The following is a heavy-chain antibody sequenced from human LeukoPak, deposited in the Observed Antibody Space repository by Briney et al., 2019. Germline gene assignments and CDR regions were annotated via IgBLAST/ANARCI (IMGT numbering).Heavy chain of an antibody. CDR2: ISSNGGST. CDR1: GFTFSSYA. J-gene: IGHJ4*02. V-gene: IGHV3-64*01. CDR3: ARDSYSSGWYDTPDY. D-gene: IGHD6-19*01. Sequence: GGSLRLSCAASGFTFSSYAMYWVRQAPGKGLEYVSGISSNGGSTYYANSVKGRFTISRDNSKNTLYLQMGSLRAEDMAVYYCARDSYSSGWYDTPDYWGQGTLVTVSS.